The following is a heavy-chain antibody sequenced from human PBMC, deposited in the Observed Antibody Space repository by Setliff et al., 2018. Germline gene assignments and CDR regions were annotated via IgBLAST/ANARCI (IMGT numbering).Heavy chain of an antibody. V-gene: IGHV4-34*01. J-gene: IGHJ4*02. CDR3: ARDPGHRSGTWSLDY. CDR1: GESFSNNY. CDR2: SNHGGST. Sequence: SETLSLTCSVYGESFSNNYWSWIRQTPGKGLEWIGESNHGGSTSYHPSLKSRLTMSVDTSKNQFSLKLTSVTAADTAVYSCARDPGHRSGTWSLDYWAQGTLVTVSS.